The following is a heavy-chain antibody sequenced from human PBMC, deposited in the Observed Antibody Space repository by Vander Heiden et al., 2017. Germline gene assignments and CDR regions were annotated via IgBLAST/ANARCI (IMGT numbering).Heavy chain of an antibody. D-gene: IGHD4-4*01. CDR2: ITGSGAGT. J-gene: IGHJ5*02. CDR3: AKGSRSNYDP. CDR1: GFSFSTFA. Sequence: EVQLLESGGGLAQPGGSLRPSCAASGFSFSTFALAWVRQAPGKGLEWVSSITGSGAGTYYADSVRGRFTISRDNSKSTLYLQMNSLRAEDTAVYYCAKGSRSNYDPWGQGTLVTVSS. V-gene: IGHV3-23*01.